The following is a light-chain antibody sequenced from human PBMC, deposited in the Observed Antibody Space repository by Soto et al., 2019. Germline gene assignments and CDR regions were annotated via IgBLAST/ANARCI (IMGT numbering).Light chain of an antibody. CDR1: QSISSW. Sequence: DIQMTQSPSTLSASVGDRVTITCRASQSISSWLAWYQQKPGKAPKLLIYKASNLESGVPSRFSGSGSGTEFTLTISSLQPDDFATYYCQQYNSYSRMYTFGQGTKLEIK. V-gene: IGKV1-5*03. J-gene: IGKJ2*01. CDR2: KAS. CDR3: QQYNSYSRMYT.